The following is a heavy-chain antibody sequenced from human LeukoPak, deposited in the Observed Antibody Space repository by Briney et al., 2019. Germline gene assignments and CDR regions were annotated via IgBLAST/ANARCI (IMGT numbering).Heavy chain of an antibody. CDR3: ARDSSSGIDY. J-gene: IGHJ4*02. CDR2: IWYDGSNK. CDR1: GFTFSSYG. V-gene: IGHV3-33*01. Sequence: PGRSLRLSCAASGFTFSSYGMHWVRQAPGKGLEWVAAIWYDGSNKYYADSVKGRFTISRDNSKNTLYLQMNSLRAEDTAVYYCARDSSSGIDYWGQGTLVTVSS. D-gene: IGHD6-13*01.